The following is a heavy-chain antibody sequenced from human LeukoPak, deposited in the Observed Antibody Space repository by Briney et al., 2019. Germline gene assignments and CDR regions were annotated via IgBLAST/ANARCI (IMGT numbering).Heavy chain of an antibody. V-gene: IGHV3-48*02. J-gene: IGHJ4*02. CDR1: GFTFSSYS. CDR2: ISSSSSTI. CDR3: ARERGYSYGYSDY. D-gene: IGHD5-18*01. Sequence: GGSLRLSCAASGFTFSSYSMNWVRQAPGKGLEWVSYISSSSSTIYDADSVKGRFTISRDNAKNSLYLQMNSLRDEDTVVYYCARERGYSYGYSDYWGQGTLVTVSS.